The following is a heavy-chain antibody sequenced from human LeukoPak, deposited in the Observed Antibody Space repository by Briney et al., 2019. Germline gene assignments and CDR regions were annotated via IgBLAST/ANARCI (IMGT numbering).Heavy chain of an antibody. CDR2: ISGSGGST. D-gene: IGHD3-10*01. CDR3: ARASGGYFDY. V-gene: IGHV3-23*01. J-gene: IGHJ4*02. Sequence: PGGSLRLSCAASGFTFSSYAMSWVRQAPGKGLEWVSAISGSGGSTYYADSVKGRFTISRDNAKNSLYLQMNSLRAEDTAVYYCARASGGYFDYWGQGTLVTVSS. CDR1: GFTFSSYA.